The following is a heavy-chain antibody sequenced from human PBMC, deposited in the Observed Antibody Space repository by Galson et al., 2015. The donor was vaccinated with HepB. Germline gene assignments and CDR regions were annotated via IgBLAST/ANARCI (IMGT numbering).Heavy chain of an antibody. CDR3: ARTGARFGSGSFSWDV. J-gene: IGHJ4*02. D-gene: IGHD3-10*01. Sequence: SVKVSCKASGYAFNVYDIHWLRQAPGQRLEWMGWINGGNDNTRYSQKFQGRVTFSKETSASTAYMELSSLGSEDTAIYYCARTGARFGSGSFSWDVWGQGTLVTVPA. CDR2: INGGNDNT. V-gene: IGHV1-3*01. CDR1: GYAFNVYD.